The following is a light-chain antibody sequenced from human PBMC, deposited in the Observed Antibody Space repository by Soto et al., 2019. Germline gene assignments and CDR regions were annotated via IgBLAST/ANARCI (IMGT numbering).Light chain of an antibody. J-gene: IGKJ1*01. CDR2: GAS. CDR1: QSISSN. Sequence: EIVMSQSPDTLSLSPGGRPSLSCRASQSISSNLAWYLQKVGQAPRLLIYGASTRAPGISARFSGSGSGTEFTLTISSLQSEDFAIYYCQQYNNWSWTFGQGTKVDI. V-gene: IGKV3-15*01. CDR3: QQYNNWSWT.